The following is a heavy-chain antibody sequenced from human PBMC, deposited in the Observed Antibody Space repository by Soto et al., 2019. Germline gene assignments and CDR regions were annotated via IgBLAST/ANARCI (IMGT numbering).Heavy chain of an antibody. CDR1: GDSVSSNSAA. D-gene: IGHD2-2*01. CDR3: ARERKYQLLSWYWFDP. V-gene: IGHV6-1*01. Sequence: PSQTLSLTCAISGDSVSSNSAAWNWFRQSPSRGLEWLGRTYYKSKWYDDYAVSVKGRITINPDTSKNQFSLQLSSVTPEDTAVYYCARERKYQLLSWYWFDPWGQGTLVTVSS. J-gene: IGHJ5*02. CDR2: TYYKSKWYD.